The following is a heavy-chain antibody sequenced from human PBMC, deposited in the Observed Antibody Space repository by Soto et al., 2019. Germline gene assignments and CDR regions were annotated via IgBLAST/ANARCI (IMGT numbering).Heavy chain of an antibody. Sequence: GGSLRLSCAASGFTFSSYVLPCVRQAPCKGLEWLAVISYDGSNKYYADSVKGRFTISRDNAKNSLYLQMNSLRTEDTAVYYCARVGIYSSGFWFDYWGQGTLVTVSS. CDR3: ARVGIYSSGFWFDY. D-gene: IGHD3-22*01. CDR1: GFTFSSYV. J-gene: IGHJ4*02. V-gene: IGHV3-30*03. CDR2: ISYDGSNK.